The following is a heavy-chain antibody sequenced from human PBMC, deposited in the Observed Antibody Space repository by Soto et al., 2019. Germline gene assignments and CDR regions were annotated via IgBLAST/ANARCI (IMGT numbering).Heavy chain of an antibody. CDR2: ISYDGSNK. CDR1: GFTFSSYA. D-gene: IGHD6-19*01. V-gene: IGHV3-30-3*01. CDR3: ARERQWLVGY. J-gene: IGHJ4*02. Sequence: VGSLRLSCAAFGFTFSSYAMHWVRQAPGKGLEWVAVISYDGSNKYYADSVKGRFTISRDNSKNTLYLQMNSLRAEDTAVYYCARERQWLVGYWGQGTLVTVSS.